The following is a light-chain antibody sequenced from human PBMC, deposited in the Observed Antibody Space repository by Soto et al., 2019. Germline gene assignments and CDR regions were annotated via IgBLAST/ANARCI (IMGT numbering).Light chain of an antibody. CDR3: LSYASSLSGWV. J-gene: IGLJ3*02. V-gene: IGLV1-40*01. CDR2: GNS. Sequence: QSVLTQPPSVSGAPGQRVTISCTESSSNIGAGYDVHWYQQLPGTAPKLLIYGNSNRPSGVPDRFSGSKSGTSASLAITGLQAEDEADYYCLSYASSLSGWVFGGGTKLTVL. CDR1: SSNIGAGYD.